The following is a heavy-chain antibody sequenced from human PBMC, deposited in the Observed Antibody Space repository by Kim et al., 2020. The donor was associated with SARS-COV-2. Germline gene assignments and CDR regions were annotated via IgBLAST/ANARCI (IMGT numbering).Heavy chain of an antibody. CDR3: AKDIMAAAGRDYYYYGMDV. J-gene: IGHJ6*02. D-gene: IGHD6-13*01. CDR1: GFTFDDYA. V-gene: IGHV3-43*02. Sequence: GGSLRLSCAASGFTFDDYAMHWVRQAPGKGVEWVSLISGDGGSTYYADSVKGRFTISRDNSKNSLYPQMNSLRTEDTALYYCAKDIMAAAGRDYYYYGMDVWRQGTTVTVSS. CDR2: ISGDGGST.